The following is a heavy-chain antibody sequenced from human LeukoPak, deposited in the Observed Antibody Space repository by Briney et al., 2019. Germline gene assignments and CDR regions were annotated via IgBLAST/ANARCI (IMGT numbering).Heavy chain of an antibody. CDR1: GGSFSGYY. D-gene: IGHD2-21*02. CDR3: ARTVVVVTADRYYYYYMDV. Sequence: SETLSLTCAVYGGSFSGYYWSWIRQPPGKGLEWIGEINHSGSTNYNPSLKSRVTISVDTSKNQFSLKLSSVTAADTAVYYCARTVVVVTADRYYYYYMDVWGKGTTVTVSS. V-gene: IGHV4-34*01. CDR2: INHSGST. J-gene: IGHJ6*03.